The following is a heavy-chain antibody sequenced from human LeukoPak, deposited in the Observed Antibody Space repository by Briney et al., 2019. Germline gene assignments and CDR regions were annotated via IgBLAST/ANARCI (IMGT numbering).Heavy chain of an antibody. CDR2: IGVDGSQK. CDR3: VVVLVPAAVWRFDI. CDR1: GFTFTHHG. Sequence: GTSLRLSCAASGFTFTHHGFHWVRQAPGKGLEWVALIGVDGSQKYYVDSLKGRITISRDNSRNTVDLQMTSLTVGDTAVYYCVVVLVPAAVWRFDIWGRGTLVTVSS. V-gene: IGHV3-33*03. J-gene: IGHJ2*01. D-gene: IGHD2-2*01.